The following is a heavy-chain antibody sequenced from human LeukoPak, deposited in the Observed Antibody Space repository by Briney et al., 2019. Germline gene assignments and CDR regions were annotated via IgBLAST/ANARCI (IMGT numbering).Heavy chain of an antibody. CDR1: GGSIGSYY. CDR3: ARDGVAGGFDY. D-gene: IGHD6-19*01. V-gene: IGHV4-59*01. CDR2: IHYSGST. Sequence: PSETLSVTCTVSGGSIGSYYRNWIRQAPGKGLEWIGYIHYSGSTNHNSSLKSRVTISVDTSKNQYSLKLSSVTAADTAVYYCARDGVAGGFDYWGQGTLVTVS. J-gene: IGHJ4*02.